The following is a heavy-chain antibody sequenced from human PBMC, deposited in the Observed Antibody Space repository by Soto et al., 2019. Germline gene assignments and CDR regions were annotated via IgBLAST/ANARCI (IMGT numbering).Heavy chain of an antibody. J-gene: IGHJ4*02. CDR2: IYNRGSA. CDR1: GGSISSNY. V-gene: IGHV4-59*01. Sequence: PSETLSLTCTVSGGSISSNYWSWIRQPPGKGLEWIGYIYNRGSANYNPSLKSRATISVDTSKSQFSLRLTSVTAADTAVYFCVTLRSSPFASWGQGTLVTVSS. CDR3: VTLRSSPFAS.